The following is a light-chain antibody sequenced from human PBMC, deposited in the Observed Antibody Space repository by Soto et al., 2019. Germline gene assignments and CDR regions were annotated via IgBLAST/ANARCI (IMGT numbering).Light chain of an antibody. CDR1: TGAVTSGHW. Sequence: CGSSTGAVTSGHWPHWFQQKPGQAPRTLIYDTSNKHSWTPARFSGSLLGGKAALTLSGAQPEDEADYYCLVIFTGVGEVFGTGTKVTVL. CDR3: LVIFTGVGEV. J-gene: IGLJ1*01. V-gene: IGLV7-46*01. CDR2: DTS.